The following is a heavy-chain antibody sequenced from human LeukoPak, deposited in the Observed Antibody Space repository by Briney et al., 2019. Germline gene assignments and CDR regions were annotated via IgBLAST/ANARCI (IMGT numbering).Heavy chain of an antibody. CDR3: ARGFERTTVTLHYYYGMDV. CDR1: GYTFTVYY. CDR2: INPNSGGT. V-gene: IGHV1-2*04. J-gene: IGHJ6*02. Sequence: ASVTVSFKASGYTFTVYYMHWVRQAPGQGLEWMGWINPNSGGTNYAQKFQGWVTMTRDTSISTAYMELSRLRSDDTAVYYCARGFERTTVTLHYYYGMDVWGQGTTVTVPS. D-gene: IGHD4-17*01.